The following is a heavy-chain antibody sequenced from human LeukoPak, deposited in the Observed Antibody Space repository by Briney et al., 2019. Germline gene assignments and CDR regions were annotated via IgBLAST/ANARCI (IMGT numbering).Heavy chain of an antibody. CDR2: ISAYNGNT. CDR3: ARDLVEYYYDSSGYYYDY. V-gene: IGHV1-18*01. CDR1: GYTFTSYG. D-gene: IGHD3-22*01. Sequence: ASVKVSCKASGYTFTSYGISWVRQAPGQGLEWMGWISAYNGNTNYAQKLQGRVTTTTDTSTSTAYMELRSLRSDDTAVYYCARDLVEYYYDSSGYYYDYWGQGTLVTVSS. J-gene: IGHJ4*02.